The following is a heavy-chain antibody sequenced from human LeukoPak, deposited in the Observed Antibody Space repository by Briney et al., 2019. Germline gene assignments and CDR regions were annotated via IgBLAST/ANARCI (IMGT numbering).Heavy chain of an antibody. D-gene: IGHD6-13*01. J-gene: IGHJ5*01. CDR2: INSDGSST. V-gene: IGHV3-74*01. Sequence: GGXLRLSCAASGFTFSNYWMHWVRHAPGKGLVWVSRINSDGSSTTYADSVKGRFTISRDNAKNTLYLQMNSLRAEDTAMYYCARGIAEFDPWGQGTLVTVSS. CDR1: GFTFSNYW. CDR3: ARGIAEFDP.